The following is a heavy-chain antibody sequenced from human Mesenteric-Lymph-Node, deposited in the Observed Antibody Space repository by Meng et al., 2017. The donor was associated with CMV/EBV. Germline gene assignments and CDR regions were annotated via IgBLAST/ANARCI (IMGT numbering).Heavy chain of an antibody. J-gene: IGHJ2*01. D-gene: IGHD3-16*02. CDR3: ASTSALISFWYFDL. CDR1: GYTFTDYY. CDR2: INPNSGGT. Sequence: SGYTFTDYYMHWVRQAPGQGLEWMGRINPNSGGTHYAQKFQGRVTMTRDRSISTAYMELSRLRSDDTAVYYCASTSALISFWYFDLWGRGTLVTVSS. V-gene: IGHV1-2*06.